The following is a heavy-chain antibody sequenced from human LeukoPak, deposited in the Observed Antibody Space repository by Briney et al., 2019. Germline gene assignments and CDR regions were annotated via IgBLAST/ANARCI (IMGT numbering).Heavy chain of an antibody. Sequence: GGSLRLSCAASGFTFSSYAMSWVRQAPGKGLEWVSAISGSGGSTYYADSVKGRFTISRDNSKNTLYLQMNSLRAEDTAVYYCAKVPVVLGVPLYYFDYWGQGTLVTVSS. D-gene: IGHD3-10*01. CDR1: GFTFSSYA. CDR2: ISGSGGST. CDR3: AKVPVVLGVPLYYFDY. J-gene: IGHJ4*02. V-gene: IGHV3-23*01.